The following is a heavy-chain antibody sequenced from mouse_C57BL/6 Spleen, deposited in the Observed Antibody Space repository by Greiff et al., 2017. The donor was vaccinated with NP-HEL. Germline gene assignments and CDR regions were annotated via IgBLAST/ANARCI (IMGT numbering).Heavy chain of an antibody. J-gene: IGHJ2*01. D-gene: IGHD1-1*01. V-gene: IGHV14-1*01. CDR2: IDPEDGDT. CDR3: TSFYYGSSYDYFDY. Sequence: VQLKQSGAELVRPGASVKLSCTASGFNIKDYYMHWVKQRPEQGLEWIGRIDPEDGDTEYAPKFQGKATMTADTSSNTAYLQLSSLTPEDTAVYYCTSFYYGSSYDYFDYWGQGTTLTVSS. CDR1: GFNIKDYY.